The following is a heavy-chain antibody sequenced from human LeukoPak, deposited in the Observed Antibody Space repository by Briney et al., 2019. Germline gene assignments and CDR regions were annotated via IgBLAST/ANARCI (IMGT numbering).Heavy chain of an antibody. CDR2: ISWNSGSI. CDR1: GFTFDDYA. Sequence: PGGSLRLSCAASGFTFDDYAMHWVRQAPGKGLEWVSGISWNSGSIGYADSVKGRFTISRDNAKNSLYLQMNSLRAEDTALYYCAKDIIGQWLSPSYYYYGMDVWGQGTTVTVSS. CDR3: AKDIIGQWLSPSYYYYGMDV. V-gene: IGHV3-9*01. J-gene: IGHJ6*02. D-gene: IGHD6-19*01.